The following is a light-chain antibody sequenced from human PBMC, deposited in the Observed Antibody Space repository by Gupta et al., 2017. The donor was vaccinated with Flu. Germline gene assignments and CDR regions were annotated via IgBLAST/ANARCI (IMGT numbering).Light chain of an antibody. CDR3: SSYRSSSTWV. CDR1: SSDVGGYNY. CDR2: EVS. Sequence: QSALTQPASVSGSPGQSITISCTGTSSDVGGYNYVSWYQQHPSKAPKFMIYEVSNRPSGVSNRFSGAKSGNTASLTISGLQAEDEADYYCSSYRSSSTWVFGGGTKLTVL. J-gene: IGLJ3*02. V-gene: IGLV2-14*01.